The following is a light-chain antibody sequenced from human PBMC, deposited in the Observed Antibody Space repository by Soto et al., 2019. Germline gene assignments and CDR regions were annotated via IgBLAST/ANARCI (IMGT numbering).Light chain of an antibody. V-gene: IGLV2-11*01. CDR2: DVN. J-gene: IGLJ2*01. Sequence: QSALTRPRSVSGSPGQSVTIACTGTSSDVGDYNYVSWYQHHPGKAPKLIIYDVNKRPSGVPDRFSGSKSGNTASLTISGLQAEDETDYYCSSYAGNSRGVFGGGTKLTVL. CDR3: SSYAGNSRGV. CDR1: SSDVGDYNY.